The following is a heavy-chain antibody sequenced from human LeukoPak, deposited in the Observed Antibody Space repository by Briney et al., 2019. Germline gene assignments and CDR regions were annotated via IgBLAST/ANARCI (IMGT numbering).Heavy chain of an antibody. V-gene: IGHV4-39*07. CDR1: GGSISSSSYY. J-gene: IGHJ4*02. Sequence: ASETLSLTCTVSGGSISSSSYYWTWIRQPPGKGLEWIGEINHSGSANYNPSLKSRVTISLDTSKNQFSLNLSSVTAADTAVYYCARGQGTVTTHWGQGTLVTVSS. CDR3: ARGQGTVTTH. CDR2: INHSGSA. D-gene: IGHD4-17*01.